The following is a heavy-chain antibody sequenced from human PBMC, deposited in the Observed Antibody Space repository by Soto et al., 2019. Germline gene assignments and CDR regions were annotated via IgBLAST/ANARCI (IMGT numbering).Heavy chain of an antibody. Sequence: ASVKVSCKASGYTFTSYYMHWVRQAPGQGLEWMGIINPSGGSTNYAQKFQGRVTMTRDTSTSTVYMELSSLRSEDTAVYYCARDPYYYDSSGYYSLPWFDPWGQGTLVTVSS. J-gene: IGHJ5*02. D-gene: IGHD3-22*01. CDR1: GYTFTSYY. V-gene: IGHV1-46*01. CDR2: INPSGGST. CDR3: ARDPYYYDSSGYYSLPWFDP.